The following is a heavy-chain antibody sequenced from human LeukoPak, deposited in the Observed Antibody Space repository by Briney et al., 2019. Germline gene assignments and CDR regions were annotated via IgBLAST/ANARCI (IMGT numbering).Heavy chain of an antibody. CDR3: AKPITMVRGVKPDY. Sequence: GGSLRLSCAASGFTFSSYAMSWVRQAPGKGLEWVSAISGSGGSTYYADPVKGRFTISRDNSKNTLYLQMNSLRAEDTAVYYCAKPITMVRGVKPDYWGQGTLVTVSS. J-gene: IGHJ4*02. V-gene: IGHV3-23*01. CDR1: GFTFSSYA. D-gene: IGHD3-10*01. CDR2: ISGSGGST.